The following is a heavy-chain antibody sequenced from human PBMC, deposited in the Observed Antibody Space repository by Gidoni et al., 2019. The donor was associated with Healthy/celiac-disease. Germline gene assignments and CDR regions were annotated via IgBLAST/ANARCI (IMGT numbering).Heavy chain of an antibody. Sequence: EVQLVQSGAEVKKPGQPLKCSRKRPGSSFTSYWIGWVHQMPGKGLEWMGIIYPGDSDTRYSPSFQGQVTISADKSISTAYLQWSSLKASDTAMYYCARLGAAGYYFDYWGQGTLVTVSS. J-gene: IGHJ4*02. CDR2: IYPGDSDT. V-gene: IGHV5-51*07. CDR1: GSSFTSYW. CDR3: ARLGAAGYYFDY. D-gene: IGHD2-15*01.